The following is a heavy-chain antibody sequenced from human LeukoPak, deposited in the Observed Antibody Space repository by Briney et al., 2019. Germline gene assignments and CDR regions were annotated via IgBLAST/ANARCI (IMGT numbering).Heavy chain of an antibody. CDR3: ATAGNYRFDN. D-gene: IGHD1-7*01. V-gene: IGHV3-74*01. Sequence: GGSLILSCAASGFTFDNSWIHWVRQGPGRGLVWVSRISPDGITTNYADSVKGRFTISRDNAMNTLYLQMNSLRAEDTAVYYCATAGNYRFDNWGQGTLVTVSS. CDR2: ISPDGITT. J-gene: IGHJ4*02. CDR1: GFTFDNSW.